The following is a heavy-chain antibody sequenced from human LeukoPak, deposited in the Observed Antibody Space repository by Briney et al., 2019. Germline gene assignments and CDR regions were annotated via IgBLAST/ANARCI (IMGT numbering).Heavy chain of an antibody. CDR2: INHSGST. Sequence: SETLSLTCAVYGVSFSGYYWSWIRQPPGKGLEWIGEINHSGSTNYNPSPKSRVTISVDTSKNQSSLKLSSVTAADTAVYYCARDLGGWFDPWGQGTLVTVSS. J-gene: IGHJ5*02. CDR1: GVSFSGYY. D-gene: IGHD3-16*01. V-gene: IGHV4-34*01. CDR3: ARDLGGWFDP.